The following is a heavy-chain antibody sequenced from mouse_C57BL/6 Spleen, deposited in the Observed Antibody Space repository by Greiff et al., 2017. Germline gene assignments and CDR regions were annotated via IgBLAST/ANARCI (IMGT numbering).Heavy chain of an antibody. CDR1: GIDFSRYW. V-gene: IGHV4-1*01. Sequence: EVKLQESGGGLVQPGGSLKLSCAASGIDFSRYWMSWVRRAPGKGLEWIGEINPDSSTINYAPSLKDKFIITRDNAKNTLYLQMSKVRSQDTALYCCARRSYDDYLDYWGQGTTVTVSS. CDR3: ARRSYDDYLDY. J-gene: IGHJ4*01. D-gene: IGHD2-4*01. CDR2: INPDSSTI.